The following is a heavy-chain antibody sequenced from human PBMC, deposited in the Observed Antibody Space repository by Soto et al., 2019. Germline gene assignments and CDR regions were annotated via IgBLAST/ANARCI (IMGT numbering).Heavy chain of an antibody. V-gene: IGHV4-39*01. J-gene: IGHJ4*02. D-gene: IGHD3-3*01. CDR1: CRSLSSRSSY. CDR3: ARQGFWSGYGDY. Sequence: PSDTLSLTCTVSCRSLSSRSSYWAWIRQPPGKGLEWIGSIYYSGSTYYNPSLKSRVNISVDTSKNQFSLKLSSVTAADTAVYYCARQGFWSGYGDYWGQGTLVTVS. CDR2: IYYSGST.